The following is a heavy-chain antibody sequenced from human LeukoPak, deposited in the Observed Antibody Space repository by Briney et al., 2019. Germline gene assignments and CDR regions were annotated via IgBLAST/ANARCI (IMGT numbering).Heavy chain of an antibody. CDR2: IDSGGST. Sequence: PGGSLRLSCAASGFTVSSNYMNWVRQAPGKGLEWVSVIDSGGSTYYADSVKGRFSISRDNSKNTLYLQMNSLRAEDTAVYYCARTVIAVAGSAFDIWGQGTMVTVSS. V-gene: IGHV3-53*01. J-gene: IGHJ3*02. CDR3: ARTVIAVAGSAFDI. CDR1: GFTVSSNY. D-gene: IGHD6-19*01.